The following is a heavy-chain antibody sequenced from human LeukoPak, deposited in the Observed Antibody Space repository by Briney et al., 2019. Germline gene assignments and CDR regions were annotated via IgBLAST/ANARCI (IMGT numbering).Heavy chain of an antibody. V-gene: IGHV3-23*01. CDR2: INRSGST. CDR1: GFTFSSYA. Sequence: GGSLRLSYAASGFTFSSYAMTWVRQAPGKGLEWVSTINRSGSTYDADSVKGRFTISRDNSKNTLYLQMNSLRAEDTAIYYCAKETSESYSPLEYWGQGTLVTVSS. D-gene: IGHD1-26*01. J-gene: IGHJ4*02. CDR3: AKETSESYSPLEY.